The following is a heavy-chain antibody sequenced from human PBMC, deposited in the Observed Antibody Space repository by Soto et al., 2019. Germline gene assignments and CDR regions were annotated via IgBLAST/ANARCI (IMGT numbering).Heavy chain of an antibody. CDR3: ARDQYSSGWIDYYGMDV. CDR2: INPNSGGT. V-gene: IGHV1-2*04. J-gene: IGHJ6*02. D-gene: IGHD6-19*01. Sequence: ASVKVSCKASGYSFTGYYMHCVRQAPGQGLEWMGWINPNSGGTNYAQKFQGWVTMTRDTSISTAYMELSRLRSDDTAVYYCARDQYSSGWIDYYGMDVWGQGTTVTVSS. CDR1: GYSFTGYY.